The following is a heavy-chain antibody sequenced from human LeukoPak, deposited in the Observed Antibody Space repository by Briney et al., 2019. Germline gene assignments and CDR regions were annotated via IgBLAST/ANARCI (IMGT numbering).Heavy chain of an antibody. CDR3: AKVAVAGRGYFDY. CDR2: LTGSSGST. CDR1: GSTFSSYA. Sequence: GGSLRLSCAASGSTFSSYAMSWVRQAPGKGLEWVSALTGSSGSTYYADSVKGRFTISRDNSKNTLYLQMNSLRAEDTAIYYCAKVAVAGRGYFDYWGQGTLVTVSS. V-gene: IGHV3-23*01. D-gene: IGHD6-19*01. J-gene: IGHJ4*02.